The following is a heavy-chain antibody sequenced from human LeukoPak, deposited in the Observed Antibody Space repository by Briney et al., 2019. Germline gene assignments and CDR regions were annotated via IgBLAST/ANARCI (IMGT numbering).Heavy chain of an antibody. Sequence: SETLSLTCAVYGGSFSGYYWSWLRQPPGKGLEWIGEINHSGSTNYNPSLKSRVTISIDTSKNQFSLKLSSVTAADTAVYYCARTPYGSGSYYNSVIWFDPWGQGTLVTVSS. D-gene: IGHD3-10*01. CDR1: GGSFSGYY. V-gene: IGHV4-34*01. CDR3: ARTPYGSGSYYNSVIWFDP. J-gene: IGHJ5*02. CDR2: INHSGST.